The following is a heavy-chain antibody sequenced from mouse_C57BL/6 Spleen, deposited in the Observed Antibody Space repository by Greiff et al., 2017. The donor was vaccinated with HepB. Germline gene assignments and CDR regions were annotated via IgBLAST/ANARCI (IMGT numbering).Heavy chain of an antibody. D-gene: IGHD3-2*02. CDR1: GYAFSSSW. J-gene: IGHJ2*01. Sequence: QVQLQQSGPELVKPGASVKISCKASGYAFSSSWMNWVKQRPGKGLEWIGRIYPGDGDTNYNGKFKGKATLTADKASSTAYMQLSSLTSEDSAVYFCARGDSSGSLFDYWGQGTTLTVSS. CDR3: ARGDSSGSLFDY. V-gene: IGHV1-82*01. CDR2: IYPGDGDT.